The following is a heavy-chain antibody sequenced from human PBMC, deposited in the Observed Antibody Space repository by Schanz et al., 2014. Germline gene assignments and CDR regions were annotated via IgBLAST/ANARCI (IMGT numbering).Heavy chain of an antibody. CDR3: ARDGVDAAAGGNY. CDR1: GYTFTSYD. CDR2: INPSGGST. Sequence: QVQLIQSGAEVKKPGASVKVSCTASGYTFTSYDINWVRQAPGQGLEWMGMINPSGGSTTYAQKFQGRVTMTRDTSTSTVYMELSSLRSEDTAVYYCARDGVDAAAGGNYWGQGTLVADAS. V-gene: IGHV1-46*03. D-gene: IGHD6-13*01. J-gene: IGHJ4*02.